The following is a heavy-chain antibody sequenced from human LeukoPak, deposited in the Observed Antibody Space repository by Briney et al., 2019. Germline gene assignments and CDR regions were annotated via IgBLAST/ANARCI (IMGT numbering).Heavy chain of an antibody. CDR3: ARGTAGYSSGWYGRVNWFDP. CDR1: GGSISSGGYY. D-gene: IGHD6-19*01. V-gene: IGHV4-31*03. CDR2: IYYSGST. J-gene: IGHJ5*02. Sequence: NPSQTLFLTCTVSGGSISSGGYYWSWIRQHPGKGLEWIGYIYYSGSTYYNPSLKSRVTISVDTSKNQFSLKLSSVTAADTAVYYCARGTAGYSSGWYGRVNWFDPWGQGTLVTVSS.